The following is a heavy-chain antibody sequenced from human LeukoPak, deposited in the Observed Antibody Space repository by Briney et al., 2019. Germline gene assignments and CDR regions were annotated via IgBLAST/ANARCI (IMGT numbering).Heavy chain of an antibody. CDR2: IYPGDSDT. D-gene: IGHD6-6*01. CDR1: GYSFTSYC. Sequence: ESLKISCKGSGYSFTSYCIGWVRQMPGKGLEWMGIIYPGDSDTRYRPSFQGQVTISADKSISTAYLQWSSLKASDTAMYYCARHTAARPYYYYYYMDVWGKGTTVTVSS. J-gene: IGHJ6*03. V-gene: IGHV5-51*01. CDR3: ARHTAARPYYYYYYMDV.